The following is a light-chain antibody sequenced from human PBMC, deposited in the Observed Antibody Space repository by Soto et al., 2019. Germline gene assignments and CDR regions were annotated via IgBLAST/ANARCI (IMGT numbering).Light chain of an antibody. CDR3: QQYNSWPLT. Sequence: EIVMTQSPATLSVSPGERATLSCSASQSVGSDFAWSQQKPGQATRLVTYDIFTRATGVPTRMSGSGSGTEFTLTISSPQAEDCAVVYCQQYNSWPLTFGGGTKVEIK. J-gene: IGKJ4*01. V-gene: IGKV3D-15*01. CDR2: DIF. CDR1: QSVGSD.